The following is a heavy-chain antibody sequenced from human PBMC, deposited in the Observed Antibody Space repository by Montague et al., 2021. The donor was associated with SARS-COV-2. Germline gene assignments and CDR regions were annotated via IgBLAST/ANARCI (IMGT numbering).Heavy chain of an antibody. D-gene: IGHD3-10*01. CDR3: ARATSVRGAVSWFDP. CDR1: GGSINSHY. V-gene: IGHV4-59*11. J-gene: IGHJ5*02. Sequence: SETLSLTCAVSGGSINSHYWSFIRQPPGKGLEWIAYINYNGGTNYNPSLKSRVTITVDTSKNHFSLQLRSVTPADTAVYFCARATSVRGAVSWFDPWGQGTLVTVSS. CDR2: INYNGGT.